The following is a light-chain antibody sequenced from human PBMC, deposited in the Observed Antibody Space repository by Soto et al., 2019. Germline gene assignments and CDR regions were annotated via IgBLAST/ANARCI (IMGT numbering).Light chain of an antibody. CDR3: ASWDDSLNGYV. CDR1: SSNIGSNT. CDR2: SNN. V-gene: IGLV1-44*01. J-gene: IGLJ1*01. Sequence: QSVLTQPPSASGTPGQRVTISCSGSSSNIGSNTVNWYQQLPGTAPKLLIYSNNQRPSGVPDRFSGSKSGTSASLALSGLKSEDEADYYCASWDDSLNGYVFGTGTK.